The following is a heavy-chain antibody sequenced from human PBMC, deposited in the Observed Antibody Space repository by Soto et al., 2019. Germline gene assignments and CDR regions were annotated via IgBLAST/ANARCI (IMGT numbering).Heavy chain of an antibody. V-gene: IGHV1-69*13. CDR1: GGTFSSYG. CDR2: IIPILGTA. D-gene: IGHD3-22*01. Sequence: SLKGCCNDSGGTFSSYGISRLRKSTKGGLEWMGGIIPILGTANYAQKFQGRVTITADESTSTAYMGLSSLRSEDTAVYYCARERCDDSSGYYYGSGSYYFDYLGPGTLVTVS. J-gene: IGHJ4*02. CDR3: ARERCDDSSGYYYGSGSYYFDY.